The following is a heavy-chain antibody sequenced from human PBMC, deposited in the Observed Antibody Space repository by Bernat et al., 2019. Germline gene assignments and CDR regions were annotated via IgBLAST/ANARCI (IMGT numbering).Heavy chain of an antibody. Sequence: QLQLVESGGGVVQPGRSLRLSCAASGFTFSSYGMHWVRQAPGKGLEWVAVISYDGSNKYYADSVKGRFTISRDNSKNTLYLQMNSLRAEDTAVYYCAKGRYYYDSSGYCHLPGWGENWFDSGGHGNLVTVS. CDR1: GFTFSSYG. J-gene: IGHJ5*01. CDR3: AKGRYYYDSSGYCHLPGWGENWFDS. V-gene: IGHV3-30*18. CDR2: ISYDGSNK. D-gene: IGHD3-22*01.